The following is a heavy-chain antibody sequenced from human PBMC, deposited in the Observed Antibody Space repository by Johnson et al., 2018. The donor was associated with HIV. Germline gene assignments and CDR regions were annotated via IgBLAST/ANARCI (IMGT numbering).Heavy chain of an antibody. V-gene: IGHV3-30*02. Sequence: QVQLVESGGGVVQPGGSLRLSCAASGFTFNTYGMDWVRQAPDKGLEWVAFIRYDGNSKYYIDSVKGRFTVSRDNSKNTLYLQMKSLRPEDTAGYYCAKESKWESRTPHAFDMWGQGTMVTVSS. CDR2: IRYDGNSK. J-gene: IGHJ3*02. CDR3: AKESKWESRTPHAFDM. CDR1: GFTFNTYG. D-gene: IGHD1-26*01.